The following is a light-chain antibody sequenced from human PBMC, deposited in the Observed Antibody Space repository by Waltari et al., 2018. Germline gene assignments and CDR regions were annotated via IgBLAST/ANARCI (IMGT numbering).Light chain of an antibody. J-gene: IGLJ3*02. CDR1: SSNIGSNT. V-gene: IGLV1-44*01. CDR2: LNN. Sequence: QSVLTQPPSASGTPGQRVTISCSGSSSNIGSNTVTWYQHLPGTAPKLLLCLNNRRPSGVPDRFSGSKSGPSASLAISGLQSEDEALYYCATWDDGLSGVVFGGGTKVTVL. CDR3: ATWDDGLSGVV.